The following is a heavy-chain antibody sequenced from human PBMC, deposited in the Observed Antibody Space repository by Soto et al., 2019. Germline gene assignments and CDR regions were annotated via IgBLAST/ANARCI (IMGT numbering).Heavy chain of an antibody. V-gene: IGHV4-59*08. CDR2: IYYSGST. J-gene: IGHJ4*02. D-gene: IGHD6-19*01. Sequence: QVQQQESGPGLVKPSETLSLTCTVSGGSISSYYWSWIRQPPGKRLEWIGYIYYSGSTNYNPSLKSRVTISVDTSKNQFSLKLSSVTAADTAVYYCARRTRYSSGWYGYFDYWGQGTLVTVSS. CDR3: ARRTRYSSGWYGYFDY. CDR1: GGSISSYY.